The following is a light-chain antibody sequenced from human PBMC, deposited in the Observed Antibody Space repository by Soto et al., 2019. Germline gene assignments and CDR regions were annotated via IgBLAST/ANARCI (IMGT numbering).Light chain of an antibody. CDR2: AAY. Sequence: DIQMTQSPSSLSASVRDRVTITCRASQGISNYLAWYQHKPGKVPKLLIYAAYTLQSGVPSRFSGSGSGTEFTLTISSLQPEDVATYYCQKYDSAPWTFGQGTKVEIK. V-gene: IGKV1-27*01. CDR1: QGISNY. CDR3: QKYDSAPWT. J-gene: IGKJ1*01.